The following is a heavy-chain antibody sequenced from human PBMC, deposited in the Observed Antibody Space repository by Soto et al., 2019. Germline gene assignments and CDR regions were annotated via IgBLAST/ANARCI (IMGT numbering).Heavy chain of an antibody. V-gene: IGHV3-21*01. D-gene: IGHD6-6*01. J-gene: IGHJ6*02. CDR1: GFTFSSYS. CDR3: ARAYSSSSYYYGMDV. Sequence: GGSLRLSCAASGFTFSSYSMNWVRQAPGKGLEWVSSISSSSSYIYYADSVKGRFTISRDNAKNSLYLQMNSLRAEDTAVYYCARAYSSSSYYYGMDVWGQGTTVTVSS. CDR2: ISSSSSYI.